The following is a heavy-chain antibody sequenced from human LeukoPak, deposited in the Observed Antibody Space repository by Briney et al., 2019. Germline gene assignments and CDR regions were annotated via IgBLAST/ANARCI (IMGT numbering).Heavy chain of an antibody. D-gene: IGHD3-10*01. CDR1: GFTVSSNY. J-gene: IGHJ6*02. Sequence: GGSLRLSCAASGFTVSSNYMSWVRQAPGKGLEWVSVIYSGGSTYYADSVKGRFTISRHNSKNTLYLQMNSLRAEDTAVYYCAENYGSGSPYGMDVWGQGTTVTVSS. CDR3: AENYGSGSPYGMDV. CDR2: IYSGGST. V-gene: IGHV3-53*04.